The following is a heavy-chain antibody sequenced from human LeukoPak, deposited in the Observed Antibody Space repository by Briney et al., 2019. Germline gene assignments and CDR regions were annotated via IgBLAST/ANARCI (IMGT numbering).Heavy chain of an antibody. CDR3: AREILYDSTGYYL. Sequence: PSETLSLTCTVSGASISTNSYYWGWIRQPPGKELEWIGSIYYSGSTYYNPSLKSRVTISIDTSKNQFSLRLRSVTAADTAVYYCAREILYDSTGYYLWGQGTVVTVSS. D-gene: IGHD3-22*01. CDR2: IYYSGST. CDR1: GASISTNSYY. J-gene: IGHJ4*02. V-gene: IGHV4-39*07.